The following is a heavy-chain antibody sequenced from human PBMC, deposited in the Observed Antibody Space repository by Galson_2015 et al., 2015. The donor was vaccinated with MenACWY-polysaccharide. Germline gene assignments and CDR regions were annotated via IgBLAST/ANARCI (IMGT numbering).Heavy chain of an antibody. Sequence: SVKVSCKASGYNFTTYGINWVRQAPGERLEWMGWVRPYNGHTNYVQKFQGRITMTTDTSTSTAYMELRSLRPDDTAVYFCARDRGYCSRATCSLGWFDPWGQGTLVTVSS. CDR3: ARDRGYCSRATCSLGWFDP. CDR1: GYNFTTYG. J-gene: IGHJ5*02. CDR2: VRPYNGHT. V-gene: IGHV1-18*01. D-gene: IGHD2-2*01.